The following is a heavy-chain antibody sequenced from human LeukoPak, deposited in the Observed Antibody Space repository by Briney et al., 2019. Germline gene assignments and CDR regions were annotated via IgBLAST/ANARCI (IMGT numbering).Heavy chain of an antibody. CDR2: ISGSGGST. J-gene: IGHJ4*02. Sequence: GGSLRLSCAASGFTFSSYAMSWVRQAPGKGLEWVSAISGSGGSTYYADSVKGRFTISRDNSKNTLYLQMSSLRAEDTAVYYCAKLGYYYDSSGYPLIRYFDYWGQGTLVTVSS. CDR3: AKLGYYYDSSGYPLIRYFDY. D-gene: IGHD3-22*01. V-gene: IGHV3-23*01. CDR1: GFTFSSYA.